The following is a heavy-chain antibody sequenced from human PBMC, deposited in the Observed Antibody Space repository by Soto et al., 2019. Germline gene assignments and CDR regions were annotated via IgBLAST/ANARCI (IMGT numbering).Heavy chain of an antibody. D-gene: IGHD6-13*01. CDR2: IRYDGSNT. Sequence: GGSLRLSWVASGGFFRDFGMHWVRQAPGKGLEWVSVIRYDGSNTYQGESVKGRFTMSRDISKNTLYLQMDSLRPEDMAVSYCAIAIAGKWTPFDYWGHGTLVTVSS. CDR1: GGFFRDFG. CDR3: AIAIAGKWTPFDY. V-gene: IGHV3-30*02. J-gene: IGHJ4*03.